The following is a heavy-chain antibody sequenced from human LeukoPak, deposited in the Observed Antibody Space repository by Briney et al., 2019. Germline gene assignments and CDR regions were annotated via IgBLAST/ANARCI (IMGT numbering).Heavy chain of an antibody. Sequence: GGSLRLSCAASGFTFSSYAMSWVRQAPGKGLEWVSAVSGGGGSTYYADSVKGQFTISRDNSKNTLYLQMNSLRAEDTAVYYCAKLFWDPSTVTHFDYWGQGTLVTVSS. V-gene: IGHV3-23*01. CDR3: AKLFWDPSTVTHFDY. D-gene: IGHD4-17*01. J-gene: IGHJ4*02. CDR1: GFTFSSYA. CDR2: VSGGGGST.